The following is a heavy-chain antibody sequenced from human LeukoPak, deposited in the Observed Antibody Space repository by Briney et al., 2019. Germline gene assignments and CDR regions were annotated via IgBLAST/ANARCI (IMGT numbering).Heavy chain of an antibody. CDR1: GFSFSDYY. V-gene: IGHV3-11*01. J-gene: IGHJ4*02. CDR3: AGHARGSYLVH. CDR2: INSLSPRAI. Sequence: PGGSLRLSCAASGFSFSDYYMSWIRQAPGKGLEGVSLINSLSPRAISYGDSVKGRFTTSRDDATNSLFLQMNSLKVEDTAIYYCAGHARGSYLVHWGQGILVTVST. D-gene: IGHD6-6*01.